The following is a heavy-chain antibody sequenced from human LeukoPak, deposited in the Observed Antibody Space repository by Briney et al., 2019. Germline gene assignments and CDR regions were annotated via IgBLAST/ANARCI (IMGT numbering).Heavy chain of an antibody. V-gene: IGHV4-59*01. CDR1: GGSISSYY. CDR3: AGALGGSSDLYYYYYYMDV. CDR2: IYYSGST. J-gene: IGHJ6*03. D-gene: IGHD6-6*01. Sequence: PSETLSLTCTVSGGSISSYYWSWIRQPPGKGLEWIGYIYYSGSTNYNPSLKSRVTISVDTSKNQFSLKLSSVTAADTAVYYCAGALGGSSDLYYYYYYMDVWGKGTTVTVSS.